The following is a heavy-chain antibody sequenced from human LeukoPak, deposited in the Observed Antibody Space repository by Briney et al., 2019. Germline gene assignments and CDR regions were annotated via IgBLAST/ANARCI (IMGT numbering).Heavy chain of an antibody. D-gene: IGHD6-13*01. CDR2: IYTDGSDT. J-gene: IGHJ3*02. CDR1: GFTFSGYW. Sequence: GGSLRLSCAASGFTFSGYWMHWVRQAPGKGLVWVSRIYTDGSDTRYADSVKGRFTISRDNAKNTLYLQMSSLKAEDTAVYYCARSSRQDLDIWGQGTMVAVSS. CDR3: ARSSRQDLDI. V-gene: IGHV3-74*01.